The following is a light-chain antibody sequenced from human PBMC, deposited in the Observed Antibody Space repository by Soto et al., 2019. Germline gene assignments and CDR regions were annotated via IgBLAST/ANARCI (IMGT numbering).Light chain of an antibody. J-gene: IGLJ2*01. Sequence: QSALTQPRSVSGSPGQSVTISCTGTSSDVGGHNYVSWYQQHPDKAPKLIIYDVTKRPSGVPVRFSASKFGSTASLTISGLQAEDESDYYCCSYAGTYTWVFGGGTKLTVL. V-gene: IGLV2-11*01. CDR1: SSDVGGHNY. CDR2: DVT. CDR3: CSYAGTYTWV.